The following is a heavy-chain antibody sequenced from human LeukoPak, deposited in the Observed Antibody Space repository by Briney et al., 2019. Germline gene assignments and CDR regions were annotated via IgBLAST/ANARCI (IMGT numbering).Heavy chain of an antibody. Sequence: GGSLRLSCAASGFTFDDYGMSWVRQAPGKGLEWVSGINWNGGSTGYADSVKGRFTISRDNAKNSRYLQMNSLRAEDTALYYCARAGSSSWYWLDVWGKGTTVTVSS. CDR3: ARAGSSSWYWLDV. D-gene: IGHD6-13*01. J-gene: IGHJ6*04. CDR1: GFTFDDYG. V-gene: IGHV3-20*04. CDR2: INWNGGST.